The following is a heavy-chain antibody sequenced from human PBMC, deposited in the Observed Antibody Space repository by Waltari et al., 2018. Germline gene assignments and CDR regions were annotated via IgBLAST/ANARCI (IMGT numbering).Heavy chain of an antibody. D-gene: IGHD6-19*01. Sequence: QLQLQESGPGLVKPSETLSLTCTVSGGSISSSSYYWGWIRQPPGKGLGWIGSIYYSGSTYSNPSLKSRVTISVDTSKNQFSLKLSSVTAADTAVYYCARDRVAVAGYYFDYWGQGTLVTVSS. CDR2: IYYSGST. CDR3: ARDRVAVAGYYFDY. CDR1: GGSISSSSYY. V-gene: IGHV4-39*07. J-gene: IGHJ4*02.